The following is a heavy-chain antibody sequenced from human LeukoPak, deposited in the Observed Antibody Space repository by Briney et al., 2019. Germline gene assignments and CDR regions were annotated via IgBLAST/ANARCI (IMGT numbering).Heavy chain of an antibody. CDR2: IYYSGST. D-gene: IGHD3-3*01. Sequence: SETLSLTCTVSGGSISSGDYYWSWNRQPPGKGLEWIGYIYYSGSTYYNPSLKSRVTISVDTSKNQFSLKLSSVTAADTAVYYCARDRTYYDFWSGYWGRDAFDIWGQGTMVTVSS. J-gene: IGHJ3*02. CDR3: ARDRTYYDFWSGYWGRDAFDI. V-gene: IGHV4-30-4*01. CDR1: GGSISSGDYY.